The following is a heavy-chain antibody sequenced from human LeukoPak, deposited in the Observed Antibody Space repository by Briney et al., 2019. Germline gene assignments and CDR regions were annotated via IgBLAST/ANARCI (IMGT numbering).Heavy chain of an antibody. Sequence: PSETLSLTCTVSGGSISSYYWSWIRQPPVKGLEWIGYLYYSGSTNYNPSLKSRVTISVDTSKNQFSLKLSSVTAADTAVYYCARAPPRGYFDWLPKTYYFDYWGQGTLVTVSS. CDR3: ARAPPRGYFDWLPKTYYFDY. D-gene: IGHD3-9*01. J-gene: IGHJ4*02. CDR1: GGSISSYY. CDR2: LYYSGST. V-gene: IGHV4-59*12.